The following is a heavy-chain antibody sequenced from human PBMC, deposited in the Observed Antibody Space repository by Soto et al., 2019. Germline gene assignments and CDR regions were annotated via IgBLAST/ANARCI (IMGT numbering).Heavy chain of an antibody. CDR2: INSDGSST. V-gene: IGHV3-74*01. CDR1: GFTFSSYW. D-gene: IGHD6-19*01. Sequence: EVQLVESGGGLVQPGGSLRLSCAASGFTFSSYWMHWDRQAPGKGLVWVSRINSDGSSTSYADSVKGRFTISRDNAKNTLYLQMNSLRAEDTAVYYCAVAVAGPTAIGYWGQGTLVTVSS. CDR3: AVAVAGPTAIGY. J-gene: IGHJ4*02.